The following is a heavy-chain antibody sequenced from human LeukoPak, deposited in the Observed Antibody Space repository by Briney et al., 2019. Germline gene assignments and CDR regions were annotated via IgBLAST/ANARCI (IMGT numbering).Heavy chain of an antibody. CDR3: ARYIMADGYNPNFDY. Sequence: SETLSLTCAVYGGAFSGLYWGWIRQPPGEGLEWVGGINHSGSTNYHPSLKSRVTISVDTSKNQFSLKLSSVTAADTAVYYCARYIMADGYNPNFDYWGQGTLVTVSS. CDR2: INHSGST. J-gene: IGHJ4*02. V-gene: IGHV4-34*01. D-gene: IGHD5-24*01. CDR1: GGAFSGLY.